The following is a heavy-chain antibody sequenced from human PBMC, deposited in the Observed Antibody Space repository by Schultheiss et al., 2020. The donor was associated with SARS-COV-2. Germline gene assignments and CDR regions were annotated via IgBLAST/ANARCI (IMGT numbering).Heavy chain of an antibody. J-gene: IGHJ5*02. CDR3: ARDLGIAAAGRGNWFDP. CDR1: GFTFSSYA. V-gene: IGHV3-9*01. Sequence: SLKISCAASGFTFSSYAMHWVRQAPGKGLEWVSGISWNSGSIGYADSVKGRFTISRDNAKNSLYLQMNSLRAEDTAVYYCARDLGIAAAGRGNWFDPWGQGTLVTVSS. D-gene: IGHD6-13*01. CDR2: ISWNSGSI.